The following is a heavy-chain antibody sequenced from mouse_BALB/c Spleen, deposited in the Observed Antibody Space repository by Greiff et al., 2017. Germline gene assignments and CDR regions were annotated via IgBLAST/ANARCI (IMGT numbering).Heavy chain of an antibody. CDR3: ARSTGAWFAY. J-gene: IGHJ3*01. V-gene: IGHV5-12-2*01. CDR1: GFTFSSYT. CDR2: ISNGGGST. D-gene: IGHD4-1*02. Sequence: EVQRVESGGGLVQPGGSLKLSCAASGFTFSSYTMSWVRQTPEKRLEWVAYISNGGGSTYYPDTVKGRFTISRANAKNTLYLQMSSLKSEDTAMYYCARSTGAWFAYWGQGTLVTVSA.